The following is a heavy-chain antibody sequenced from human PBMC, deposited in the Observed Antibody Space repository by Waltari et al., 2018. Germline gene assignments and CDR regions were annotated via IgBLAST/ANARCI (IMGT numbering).Heavy chain of an antibody. Sequence: QVQLVQSGAEGKKPGSSVKVSCKASGGTFSSYAISWVRQALGHGLEWMGGIIPIFGTANYAQKFQGRVTITADESTSTAYMELSSLRSEDTAVYYCARDRSGSYYFDYWGQGTLVTVSS. CDR1: GGTFSSYA. CDR2: IIPIFGTA. V-gene: IGHV1-69*01. J-gene: IGHJ4*02. CDR3: ARDRSGSYYFDY. D-gene: IGHD1-26*01.